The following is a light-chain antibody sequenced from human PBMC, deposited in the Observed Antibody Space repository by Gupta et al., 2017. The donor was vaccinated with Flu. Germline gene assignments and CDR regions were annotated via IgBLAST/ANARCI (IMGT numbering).Light chain of an antibody. CDR2: EGT. CDR1: NSDVGNYNV. CDR3: CSYTTADTHV. Sequence: QSALTQPASVSGSPGQSITISCTGTNSDVGNYNVVSWYQQHPGKAPKLIISEGTKRASGISDRFSGSKSGNTASLTVSGLQAEDEADYYCCSYTTADTHVFGTGTEVTVL. J-gene: IGLJ1*01. V-gene: IGLV2-23*01.